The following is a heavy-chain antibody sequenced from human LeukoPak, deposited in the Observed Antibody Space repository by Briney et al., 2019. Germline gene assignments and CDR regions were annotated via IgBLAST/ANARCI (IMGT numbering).Heavy chain of an antibody. CDR2: ISSSSSYI. CDR1: GFTFSSYS. CDR3: ARDLRNQHDAFDI. V-gene: IGHV3-21*01. J-gene: IGHJ3*02. Sequence: PGGSLRLSCAASGFTFSSYSMNWVRQAPGKGLEWVSSISSSSSYIYYADSVKGRFTISRDNAKNSLYLQINSLRAEDTAVYYCARDLRNQHDAFDIWGQGTMVTVSS.